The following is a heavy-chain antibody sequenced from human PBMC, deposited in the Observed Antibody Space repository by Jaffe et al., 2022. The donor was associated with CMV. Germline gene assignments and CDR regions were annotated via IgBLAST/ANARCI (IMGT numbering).Heavy chain of an antibody. CDR1: GFTFSSYS. D-gene: IGHD4-17*01. Sequence: EVQLVESGGGLVQPGGSLRLSCAASGFTFSSYSMNWVRQAPGKGLEWVSYISSSSSTIYYADSVKGRFTISRDNAKNSLYLQMNSLRDEDTAVYYCASHDYGGNTYYFDYWGQGTLVTVSS. V-gene: IGHV3-48*02. J-gene: IGHJ4*02. CDR2: ISSSSSTI. CDR3: ASHDYGGNTYYFDY.